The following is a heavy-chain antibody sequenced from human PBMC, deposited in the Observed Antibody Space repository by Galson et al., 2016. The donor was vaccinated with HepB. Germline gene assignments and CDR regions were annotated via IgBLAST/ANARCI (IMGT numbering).Heavy chain of an antibody. CDR2: DSMDGRRK. Sequence: SLRLSCAASGFTFSNRGMHWVRQAPGKGLEWVAADSMDGRRKFYADSVKCRFTISRDNSNNMLFLQMNSLRADDTAVYYCAKRHEYCPPVGCSVDYWGQGTLVSVSS. D-gene: IGHD2/OR15-2a*01. V-gene: IGHV3-30*18. CDR3: AKRHEYCPPVGCSVDY. J-gene: IGHJ4*02. CDR1: GFTFSNRG.